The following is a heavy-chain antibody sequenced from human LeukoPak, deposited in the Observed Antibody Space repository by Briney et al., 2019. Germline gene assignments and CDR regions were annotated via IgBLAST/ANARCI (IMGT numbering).Heavy chain of an antibody. J-gene: IGHJ4*02. Sequence: GGSLRLSCAASGFTVSSNYMSWVRQAPGKGLEWVSVIYSGGSTYYADSVKGRFTISRDNAKNSVCLQMNSLRPEDTAVYYCASYTLWYGDSWGQGTLVTVSS. CDR3: ASYTLWYGDS. CDR1: GFTVSSNY. CDR2: IYSGGST. V-gene: IGHV3-53*01. D-gene: IGHD3-10*01.